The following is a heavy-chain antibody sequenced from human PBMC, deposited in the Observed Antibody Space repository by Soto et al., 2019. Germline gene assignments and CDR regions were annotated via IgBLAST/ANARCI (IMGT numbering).Heavy chain of an antibody. Sequence: SLRLSCAASGFTFDDYAMHWVRQAPGKGLEWVSGISWNSGSIGYADSVKGRFTISRDNAKNSLYLQMNSLRAEDTALYYCAKVHLEYSSSSGADYWGQGTLVTVSS. V-gene: IGHV3-9*01. D-gene: IGHD6-6*01. CDR1: GFTFDDYA. CDR2: ISWNSGSI. J-gene: IGHJ4*02. CDR3: AKVHLEYSSSSGADY.